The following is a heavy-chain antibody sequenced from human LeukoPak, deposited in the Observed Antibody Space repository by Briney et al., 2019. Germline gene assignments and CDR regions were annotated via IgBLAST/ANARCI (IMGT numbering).Heavy chain of an antibody. CDR3: GRPRPSPYSSGWYSGVDY. V-gene: IGHV5-51*01. D-gene: IGHD6-19*01. CDR2: IYPGDSDT. J-gene: IGHJ4*02. Sequence: GESLQISRKVSGYSFITYWIGWVRQMPGKGLEWMGLIYPGDSDTRYSPSFRGRVTISADKSTGTAYLQWSSLKASDTAIYYCGRPRPSPYSSGWYSGVDYWGQGTLVTVSS. CDR1: GYSFITYW.